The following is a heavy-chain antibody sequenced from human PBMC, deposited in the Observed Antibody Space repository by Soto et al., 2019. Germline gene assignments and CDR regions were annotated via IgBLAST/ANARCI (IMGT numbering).Heavy chain of an antibody. Sequence: EVQLVESGGGLVQPGGSLRLSCAVSGFTFSSFWMHWVRHAPGEGLVWVSRINTDGSSTSYADSVKGRFTISRDNAKNTLYLQMNSLRVEDTAMYYCAKRGVDTFGLSYWGQGTLGTVSS. CDR3: AKRGVDTFGLSY. CDR1: GFTFSSFW. D-gene: IGHD3-10*01. CDR2: INTDGSST. J-gene: IGHJ4*02. V-gene: IGHV3-74*01.